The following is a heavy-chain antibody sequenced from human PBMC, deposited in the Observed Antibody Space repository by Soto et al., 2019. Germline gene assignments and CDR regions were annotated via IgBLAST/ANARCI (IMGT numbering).Heavy chain of an antibody. D-gene: IGHD6-6*01. Sequence: GASVKVSCKASGYTFTSYGISWVRQAPGQGLEWMGWINPKNGDTNYAQKFQGWVTMTKDTSISTAYMELSRLTSDDTAVYYCARERSSAGAARPAYYYYGMDVWGQGTTVTVSS. CDR2: INPKNGDT. CDR1: GYTFTSYG. CDR3: ARERSSAGAARPAYYYYGMDV. J-gene: IGHJ6*02. V-gene: IGHV1-2*04.